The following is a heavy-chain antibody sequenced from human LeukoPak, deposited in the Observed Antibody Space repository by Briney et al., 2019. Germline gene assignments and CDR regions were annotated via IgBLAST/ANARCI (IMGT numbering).Heavy chain of an antibody. J-gene: IGHJ4*02. Sequence: GGSLRLSCAASAFIFSSYAMHWVRQAPGKGLEYVSAISSNGGSTYYANSVEGRFTISRDNSKNTLYLQMGSLRAEDMAVYYCARAGFYYDILTPIDYWGQGTLVTVSS. D-gene: IGHD3-9*01. CDR1: AFIFSSYA. V-gene: IGHV3-64*01. CDR2: ISSNGGST. CDR3: ARAGFYYDILTPIDY.